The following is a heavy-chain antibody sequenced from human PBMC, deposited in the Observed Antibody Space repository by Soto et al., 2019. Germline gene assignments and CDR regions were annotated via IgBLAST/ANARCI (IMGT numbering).Heavy chain of an antibody. CDR1: GGSIISTNYY. CDR3: ARCFGSGRNWFDP. V-gene: IGHV4-30-4*01. CDR2: IYHNGNT. Sequence: TSETLSLTCTVSGGSIISTNYYWSWIRQPPGKGLEWIAYIYHNGNTYYNPSLQSRITLSIDTSKNQFSLTLNYVTAADTAVYYCARCFGSGRNWFDPWGQGTLVTVSS. J-gene: IGHJ5*02. D-gene: IGHD3-10*01.